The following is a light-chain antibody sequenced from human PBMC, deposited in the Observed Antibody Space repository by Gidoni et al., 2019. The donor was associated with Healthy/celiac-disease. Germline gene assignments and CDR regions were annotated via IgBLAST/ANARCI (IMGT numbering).Light chain of an antibody. V-gene: IGLV2-11*01. J-gene: IGLJ3*02. CDR1: SSDVGGYNY. Sequence: QSALTQPRSVSVSPGPSVTISCTGTSSDVGGYNYVSWYQQQPGKSPKLMIYDVSKRPSGVPDRFSGSKSGNTASLTIAGLQAEDEADYYCCSYAGSYTFWVFGGGTKLTVL. CDR2: DVS. CDR3: CSYAGSYTFWV.